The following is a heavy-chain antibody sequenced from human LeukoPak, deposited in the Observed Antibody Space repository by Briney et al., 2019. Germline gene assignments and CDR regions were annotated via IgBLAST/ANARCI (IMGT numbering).Heavy chain of an antibody. Sequence: SVKVSCKASGDTFSSYSISWVRQAPGQGLEWMGVIIPMFGTTTYAQRFQGRVTITADKSTSTAYMELSSLRSEDTAVYYCARDSYRTRNYNWFDPWGQGTLVTVSS. V-gene: IGHV1-69*06. D-gene: IGHD1-7*01. CDR2: IIPMFGTT. CDR3: ARDSYRTRNYNWFDP. CDR1: GDTFSSYS. J-gene: IGHJ5*02.